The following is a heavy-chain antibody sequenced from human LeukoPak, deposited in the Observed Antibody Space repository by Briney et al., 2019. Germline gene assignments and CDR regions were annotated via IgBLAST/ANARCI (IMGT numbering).Heavy chain of an antibody. CDR2: IKQDGSDR. Sequence: PGGSLRLSCAASGFTFRNYWMSWVRQVPGTGLEWVANIKQDGSDRNYVTSVRGRFTISRDNAESSLYLQMNSLRAEDTAVYYCVRNLAVAGTCFDSWGQGPLVTVS. CDR1: GFTFRNYW. D-gene: IGHD6-19*01. V-gene: IGHV3-7*03. CDR3: VRNLAVAGTCFDS. J-gene: IGHJ4*02.